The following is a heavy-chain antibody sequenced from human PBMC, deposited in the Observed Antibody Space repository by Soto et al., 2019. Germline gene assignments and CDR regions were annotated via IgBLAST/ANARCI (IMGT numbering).Heavy chain of an antibody. CDR2: ISAYNGNT. Sequence: ASAKVACKASGYTFTSYGISWARQAPGQGLEWMGWISAYNGNTNYAQKLQGRVTMTTDTSTSTAYMELRSLRSDETAVYYCARVGLRITMLVVADDWFDPWGQGTLVTV. J-gene: IGHJ5*02. V-gene: IGHV1-18*01. CDR3: ARVGLRITMLVVADDWFDP. D-gene: IGHD3-22*01. CDR1: GYTFTSYG.